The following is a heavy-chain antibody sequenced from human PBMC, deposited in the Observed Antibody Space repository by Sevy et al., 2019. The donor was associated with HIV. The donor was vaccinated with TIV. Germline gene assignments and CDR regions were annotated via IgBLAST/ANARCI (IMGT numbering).Heavy chain of an antibody. CDR3: ARDGMTMTRYFDF. D-gene: IGHD1-20*01. CDR1: GFTLSDYY. V-gene: IGHV3-11*01. Sequence: GGSLRLSCAASGFTLSDYYMSWIRQAPGEGLSWIAYISSSGKSKFYADSVKGRFTISRDIPNNYVYLQMNGLRVDDTAVYYCARDGMTMTRYFDFWGQGALVTDSS. J-gene: IGHJ4*02. CDR2: ISSSGKSK.